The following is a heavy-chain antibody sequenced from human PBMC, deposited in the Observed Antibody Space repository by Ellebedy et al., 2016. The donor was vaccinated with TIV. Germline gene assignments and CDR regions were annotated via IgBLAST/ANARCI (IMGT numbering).Heavy chain of an antibody. CDR2: ISSSSTYI. J-gene: IGHJ4*02. V-gene: IGHV3-21*01. CDR3: ARAGTATLDY. D-gene: IGHD1-14*01. CDR1: GFTFSRYS. Sequence: PGGSLRLSCAASGFTFSRYSTNWVRQAPGKGLEWVSSISSSSTYIYCTDSVKGRFTISRDNAKNSLYLQMNSLRADDTAVYYCARAGTATLDYWGQGTLVTVSS.